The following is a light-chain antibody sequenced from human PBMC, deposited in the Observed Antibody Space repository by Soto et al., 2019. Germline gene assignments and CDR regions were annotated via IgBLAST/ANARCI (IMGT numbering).Light chain of an antibody. CDR3: QQSYDTPT. CDR1: QSISSS. V-gene: IGKV1-39*01. Sequence: IQMTQSPSSLSASVGDRVTITCRASQSISSSLNWYQQKPGEAPKLLIYAASDLQSGVPSRFSGSASGTDFTLTISSLQPADFATHYCQQSYDTPTFGGGTRVELK. J-gene: IGKJ4*01. CDR2: AAS.